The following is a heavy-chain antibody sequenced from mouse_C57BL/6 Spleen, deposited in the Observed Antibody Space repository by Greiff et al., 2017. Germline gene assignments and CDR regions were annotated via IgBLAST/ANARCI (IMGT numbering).Heavy chain of an antibody. CDR1: GYTFTDYY. CDR2: INPNNGGT. Sequence: EVQLQQSGPELVKPGASVKISCKASGYTFTDYYMNWVKQSHGKSLEWIGDINPNNGGTSYNQKFKGKATLTVDKSSSTAYMELRSLTSEDSAVYYCARSGTTVEYYYAVDYWGQGTSVTVSS. D-gene: IGHD1-1*01. V-gene: IGHV1-26*01. CDR3: ARSGTTVEYYYAVDY. J-gene: IGHJ4*01.